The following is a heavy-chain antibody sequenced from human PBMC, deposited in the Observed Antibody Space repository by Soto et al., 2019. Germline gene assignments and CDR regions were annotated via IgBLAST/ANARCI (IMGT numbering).Heavy chain of an antibody. CDR3: ARDPTSSSLNWFDP. CDR2: ISSSSSYI. V-gene: IGHV3-21*01. Sequence: LGGSLRLSCAASGLTLSSYSRDSFLQAPLNGLEWVAFISSSSSYIYYADSVKGRFTISRDNAKNSLYLQMNSLRAEDTAVYYCARDPTSSSLNWFDPWGQGTLVTVSS. CDR1: GLTLSSYS. J-gene: IGHJ5*02. D-gene: IGHD6-13*01.